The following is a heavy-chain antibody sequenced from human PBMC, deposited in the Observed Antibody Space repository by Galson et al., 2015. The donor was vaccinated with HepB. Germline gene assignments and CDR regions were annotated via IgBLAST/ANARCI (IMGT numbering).Heavy chain of an antibody. CDR3: ARGRYYYDDTGYEWGEFDY. CDR1: GYAFNTYG. CDR2: ISTHNGNT. Sequence: QSGAEVKKPGASVKVSCRTSGYAFNTYGINWVRQAPGQGLEWMGWISTHNGNTHYGQKFQDRVTMTTDTSTSTANMELRSLRSDDTAVYYCARGRYYYDDTGYEWGEFDYWGRGTLVTVSS. V-gene: IGHV1-18*01. D-gene: IGHD3-22*01. J-gene: IGHJ4*02.